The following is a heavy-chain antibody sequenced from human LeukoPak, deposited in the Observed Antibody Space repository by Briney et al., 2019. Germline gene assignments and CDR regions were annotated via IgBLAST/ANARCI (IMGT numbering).Heavy chain of an antibody. CDR3: ARHGSVLSPLGP. V-gene: IGHV4-4*09. Sequence: PSETLSLTCTVSGGSISSYYWSWIRQPPGKGLEWIGYIYATGSTNYNPSLKSRVTISVDTSKNQFSLNLRSVTAADTAVYYCARHGSVLSPLGPWGQGTLVTVSS. CDR2: IYATGST. CDR1: GGSISSYY. D-gene: IGHD3-10*01. J-gene: IGHJ5*02.